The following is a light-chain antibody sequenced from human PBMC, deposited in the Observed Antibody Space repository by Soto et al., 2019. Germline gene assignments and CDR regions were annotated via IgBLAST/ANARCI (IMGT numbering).Light chain of an antibody. J-gene: IGLJ1*01. CDR3: SSYTSSSTLDV. CDR1: SSDVGGYNY. CDR2: EVS. Sequence: SVLTQPASASGSPGQSITISCTGTSSDVGGYNYVSWYQQHPGKAPKLMIYEVSNRPSGVSNRFSGSKSGNTASLTISGLQAEDEADYYCSSYTSSSTLDVFGTGTKVTVL. V-gene: IGLV2-14*01.